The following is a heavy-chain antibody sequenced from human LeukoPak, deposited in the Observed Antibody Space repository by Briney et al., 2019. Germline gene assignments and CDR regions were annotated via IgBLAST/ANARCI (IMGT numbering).Heavy chain of an antibody. CDR3: SRRWFSGSYYYYYMDV. D-gene: IGHD1-26*01. CDR2: IRSKAYGGTT. V-gene: IGHV3-49*03. J-gene: IGHJ6*03. Sequence: GGSLRLSCTASGFTFGDYAMSWFRQAPGKGLEWVGFIRSKAYGGTTEYAASVKGRFTISRDDSKSIAYLQMNSLKTEDTAVYYCSRRWFSGSYYYYYMDVWGKGTTVTISS. CDR1: GFTFGDYA.